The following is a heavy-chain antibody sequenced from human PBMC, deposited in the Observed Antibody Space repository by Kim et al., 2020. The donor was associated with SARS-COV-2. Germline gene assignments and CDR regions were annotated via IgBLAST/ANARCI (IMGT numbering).Heavy chain of an antibody. CDR3: ARSVHDYGDYALDY. V-gene: IGHV7-4-1*02. J-gene: IGHJ4*02. D-gene: IGHD4-17*01. Sequence: YARVLTGRFVFSLDTSGSAAYLQISSLKAEDTAVYYCARSVHDYGDYALDYWGQGTLVTVSS.